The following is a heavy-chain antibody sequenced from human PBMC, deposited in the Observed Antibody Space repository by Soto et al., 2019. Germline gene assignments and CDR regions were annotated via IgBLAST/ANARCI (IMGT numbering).Heavy chain of an antibody. Sequence: PSETLSLTCAVYGGSFSGYYWSWIRQPPGKGLEWIGEINHSGSTNYNPSLKSRVTISVDTSKNQFSLKLSSVTAADTAVYYCARDRRGYSYGQFEYFDYWGQGTLVTVSS. CDR2: INHSGST. CDR3: ARDRRGYSYGQFEYFDY. V-gene: IGHV4-34*01. J-gene: IGHJ4*02. CDR1: GGSFSGYY. D-gene: IGHD5-18*01.